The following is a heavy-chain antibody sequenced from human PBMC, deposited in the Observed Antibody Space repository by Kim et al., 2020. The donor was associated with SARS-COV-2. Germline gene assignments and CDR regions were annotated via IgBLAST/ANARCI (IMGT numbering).Heavy chain of an antibody. D-gene: IGHD2-2*02. V-gene: IGHV1-3*01. Sequence: YSQKFQGRVTITRDTSASTAYMELSSLRSEDTAVYYCARDTIPHDAFDIWGQGTMVTVSS. J-gene: IGHJ3*02. CDR3: ARDTIPHDAFDI.